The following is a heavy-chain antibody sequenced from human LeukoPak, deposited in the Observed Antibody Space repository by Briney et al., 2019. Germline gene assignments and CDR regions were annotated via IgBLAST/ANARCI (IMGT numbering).Heavy chain of an antibody. CDR3: AGSSSPRWDYYDSSGYFHFDY. CDR2: IIPIFGTA. V-gene: IGHV1-69*06. D-gene: IGHD3-22*01. J-gene: IGHJ4*02. Sequence: ASVKVSCKASGGTFSSYAISWVRQAPGQGLEWMGGIIPIFGTANYAQKFQGRVTITADKSTSTAYMELSSLRSEDTAVYYCAGSSSPRWDYYDSSGYFHFDYWGQGTLVTVSS. CDR1: GGTFSSYA.